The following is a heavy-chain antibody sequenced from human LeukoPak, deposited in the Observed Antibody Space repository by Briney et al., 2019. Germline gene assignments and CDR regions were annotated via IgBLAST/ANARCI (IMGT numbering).Heavy chain of an antibody. CDR2: NSGSGGST. CDR3: AKDGRGYYYYGMDV. CDR1: GFTFSSYA. Sequence: GGSLRLSCAASGFTFSSYAMSWVRQAPGKGLEWVSANSGSGGSTYYADSVKGRFTISRDNSKNTLYLQMNSLRAEDTAVYYCAKDGRGYYYYGMDVWGQGTTVTVSS. J-gene: IGHJ6*02. V-gene: IGHV3-23*01.